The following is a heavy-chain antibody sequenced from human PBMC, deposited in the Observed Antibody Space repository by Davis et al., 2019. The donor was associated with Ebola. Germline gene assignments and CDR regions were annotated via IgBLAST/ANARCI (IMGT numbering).Heavy chain of an antibody. V-gene: IGHV3-7*03. J-gene: IGHJ3*02. CDR2: IKEDGSEK. CDR3: ARDREGDWTFDI. D-gene: IGHD2-21*02. Sequence: GESLKISCAASGFTFSSHWMTWVRQAPGKGLEWVANIKEDGSEKDYVNSVKGRFTISRDNSKNTMYLQMNSLRAEDTAVYYCARDREGDWTFDIWGQGTVVTVSS. CDR1: GFTFSSHW.